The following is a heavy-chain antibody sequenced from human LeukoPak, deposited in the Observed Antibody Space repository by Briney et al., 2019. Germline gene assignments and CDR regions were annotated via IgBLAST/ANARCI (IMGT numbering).Heavy chain of an antibody. CDR2: ISGSGGST. V-gene: IGHV3-23*01. D-gene: IGHD3-9*01. Sequence: GGSLRLSCAASGFTFSSYGMSWVRQAPGKGLEWVSAISGSGGSTYYADSVKGRFTISRDNSKNTLYLQMNSLRAEDTAVYYCAKGRTYYDILTGYYGGYYFDYWGQGTLVTVSS. J-gene: IGHJ4*02. CDR3: AKGRTYYDILTGYYGGYYFDY. CDR1: GFTFSSYG.